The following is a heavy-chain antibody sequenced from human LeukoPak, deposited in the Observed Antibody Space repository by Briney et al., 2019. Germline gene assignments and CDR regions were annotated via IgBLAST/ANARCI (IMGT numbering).Heavy chain of an antibody. J-gene: IGHJ2*01. V-gene: IGHV3-23*01. Sequence: TGGSLRLSCAASGFTFSSYAMSWVRQAPGKELEWVSAISGSGGSTYYADSVKGRFTISRDNSKNTLYLQMNSLRAEDTAVYYCAKDRTAVAGSSYFDLWGRGTLVTVSS. D-gene: IGHD6-19*01. CDR3: AKDRTAVAGSSYFDL. CDR2: ISGSGGST. CDR1: GFTFSSYA.